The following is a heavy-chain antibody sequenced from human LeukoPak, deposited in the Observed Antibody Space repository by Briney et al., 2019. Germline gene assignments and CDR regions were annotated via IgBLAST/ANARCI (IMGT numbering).Heavy chain of an antibody. CDR2: ISAYNGNT. CDR3: ARDSRMVGAQKGGWFDP. J-gene: IGHJ5*02. D-gene: IGHD1-26*01. CDR1: GYTFTGYY. Sequence: ASVKVSCKASGYTFTGYYMHWVRQAPGQGLEWMGWISAYNGNTNYAQKLQGRVTMTTDTSTSTACMELRSLRSDDTAVYYCARDSRMVGAQKGGWFDPWGQGTLVTVSS. V-gene: IGHV1-18*04.